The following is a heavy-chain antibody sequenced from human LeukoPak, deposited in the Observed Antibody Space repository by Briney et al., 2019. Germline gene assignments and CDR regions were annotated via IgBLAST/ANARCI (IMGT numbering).Heavy chain of an antibody. CDR1: GFTFSNYG. Sequence: PGGSLRLSCVASGFTFSNYGMHWVRQAPGKGLEWVSAISYDGTNEYYADSVKGRFTISRDNSKNTLYLQMNSLRAEDTAVYYCARDGVGKYSSSSRYFDYWGQGTLVTVSS. V-gene: IGHV3-30*03. CDR2: ISYDGTNE. D-gene: IGHD6-6*01. J-gene: IGHJ4*02. CDR3: ARDGVGKYSSSSRYFDY.